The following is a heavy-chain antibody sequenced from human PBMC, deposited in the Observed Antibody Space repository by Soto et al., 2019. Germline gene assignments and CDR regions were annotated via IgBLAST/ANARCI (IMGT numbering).Heavy chain of an antibody. J-gene: IGHJ4*02. D-gene: IGHD6-19*01. CDR1: GYTFTSYV. CDR2: ISAYNGNT. Sequence: QVQLVQSGAEVKKPGASVKVSCKASGYTFTSYVISWVRQAPGQGLEWMGWISAYNGNTNYAQKLQGRVTMTTDTSTSTAYMELRSLRSDDTAVYYCARDSYIAVAGLLPFDYWGQGTLVTVSS. CDR3: ARDSYIAVAGLLPFDY. V-gene: IGHV1-18*01.